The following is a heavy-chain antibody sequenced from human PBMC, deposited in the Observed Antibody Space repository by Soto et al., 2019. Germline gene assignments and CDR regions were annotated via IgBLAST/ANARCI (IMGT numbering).Heavy chain of an antibody. J-gene: IGHJ6*02. V-gene: IGHV4-39*01. CDR2: IYYSGST. CDR1: GGSISSSSYY. D-gene: IGHD6-13*01. CDR3: ASFIAAAGTLADYYYYGMDV. Sequence: SETLSLTCTVSGGSISSSSYYWGWIRQPPGKGLEWIGSIYYSGSTYYNPSLKSRVTISVDTSKNQFSLKLSSVTAADTAVYYCASFIAAAGTLADYYYYGMDVWGQGTTVTVYS.